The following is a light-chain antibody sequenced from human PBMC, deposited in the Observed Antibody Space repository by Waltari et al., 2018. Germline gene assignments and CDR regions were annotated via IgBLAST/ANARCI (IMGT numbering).Light chain of an antibody. CDR3: QEYQTWLRGT. CDR1: QSVKRN. Sequence: EIVMTQSPATLSVSPGDRATLSCRASQSVKRNLAWYQQRPGQTPRLLIYGASSRARGVPDRVSGSGSGTDFNLTISSLQSEDFAVYYCQEYQTWLRGTFGQGTKVDIK. V-gene: IGKV3-15*01. J-gene: IGKJ1*01. CDR2: GAS.